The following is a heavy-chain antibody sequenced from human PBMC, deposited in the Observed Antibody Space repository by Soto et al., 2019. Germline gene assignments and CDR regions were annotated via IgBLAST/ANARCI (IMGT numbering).Heavy chain of an antibody. CDR3: ARGNRPDGYNPPGY. CDR1: GFTFSSYG. Sequence: QVQLVESGGGVVQPGRSLRLSCAASGFTFSSYGMHWVRQAPGKGLEWVAVIWYDGSNKYYADSVKGRFTISRDNSKNTLYLQMNRLRAEYTAVYYCARGNRPDGYNPPGYWGQGTLVTVSS. J-gene: IGHJ4*02. D-gene: IGHD5-12*01. V-gene: IGHV3-33*01. CDR2: IWYDGSNK.